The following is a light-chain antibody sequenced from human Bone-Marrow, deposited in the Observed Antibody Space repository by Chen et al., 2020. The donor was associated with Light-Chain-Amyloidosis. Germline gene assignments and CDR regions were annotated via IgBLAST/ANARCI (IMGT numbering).Light chain of an antibody. V-gene: IGLV6-57*02. CDR1: SGSIDTNF. CDR2: EDD. CDR3: QSYERANWV. Sequence: NFILTQHHSVSQSPGKTVTISCPASSGSIDTNFVPWSQQRPGSVPPIVIFEDDHRPSGVPDRFSGSIDRSSNSASLTISDLRAEDEADYYCQSYERANWVFGGGTKLTVL. J-gene: IGLJ3*02.